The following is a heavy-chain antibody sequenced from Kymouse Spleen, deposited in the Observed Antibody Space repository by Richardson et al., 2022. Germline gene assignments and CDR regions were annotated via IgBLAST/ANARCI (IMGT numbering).Heavy chain of an antibody. J-gene: IGHJ4*02. Sequence: QVQLQESGPGLVKPSETLSLTCTVSGGSISSYYWSWIRQPPGKGLEWIGYIYYSGSTNYNPSLKSRVTISVDTSKNQFSLKLSSVTAADTAVYYCARGSWNYEVDYWGQGTLVTVSS. V-gene: IGHV4-59*01. CDR1: GGSISSYY. D-gene: IGHD1-7*01. CDR3: ARGSWNYEVDY. CDR2: IYYSGST.